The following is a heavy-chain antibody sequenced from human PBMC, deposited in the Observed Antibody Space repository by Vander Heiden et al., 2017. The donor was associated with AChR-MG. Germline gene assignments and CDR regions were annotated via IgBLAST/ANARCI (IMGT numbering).Heavy chain of an antibody. CDR3: ARHGYYGSGSYSYYYGMDV. CDR1: GGSITSYY. V-gene: IGHV4-59*08. D-gene: IGHD3-10*01. J-gene: IGHJ6*02. CDR2: IYYSGST. Sequence: QVQLQESGPGLVKPSETLSLTCTVSGGSITSYYWSWIRQPPGKGLEWIGYIYYSGSTNYNPSLKSRVTISVDTSKNQFSLKLSSVTAAETAVYYCARHGYYGSGSYSYYYGMDVWGQGTTVTVSS.